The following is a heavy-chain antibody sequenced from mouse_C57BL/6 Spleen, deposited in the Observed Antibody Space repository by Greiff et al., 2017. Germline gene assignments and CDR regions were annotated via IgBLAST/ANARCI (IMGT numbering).Heavy chain of an antibody. CDR3: AKRDDYDSAMDY. CDR2: IYPGDGDT. Sequence: VQLQQSGAALVQPGASVKISCKASGYAFRSYWMNWVKQRPGKGLEWIGQIYPGDGDTNYNGKFKGKATLTADKSSSTAYMQLSSLTSEDSAVYFCAKRDDYDSAMDYWGQGTSVTVSS. CDR1: GYAFRSYW. D-gene: IGHD2-4*01. V-gene: IGHV1-80*01. J-gene: IGHJ4*01.